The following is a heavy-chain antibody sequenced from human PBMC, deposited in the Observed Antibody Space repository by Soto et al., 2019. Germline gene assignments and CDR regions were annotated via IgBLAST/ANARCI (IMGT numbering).Heavy chain of an antibody. CDR1: GGSISSYY. CDR3: ARNVEMATTNFDY. J-gene: IGHJ4*02. Sequence: SETLSLTCTVSGGSISSYYWSWIRQPPGKGLEWIGYIYYSGSTNYNPSLKSRVTISVDTSKNQFSLKLSSVTAADTAVYYCARNVEMATTNFDYWGQGTLVTSPQ. D-gene: IGHD5-12*01. V-gene: IGHV4-59*01. CDR2: IYYSGST.